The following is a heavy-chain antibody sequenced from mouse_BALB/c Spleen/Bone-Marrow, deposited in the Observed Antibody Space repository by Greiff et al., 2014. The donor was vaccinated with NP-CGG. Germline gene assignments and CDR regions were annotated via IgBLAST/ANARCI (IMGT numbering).Heavy chain of an antibody. V-gene: IGHV14-3*02. CDR1: GFNIKDTY. D-gene: IGHD1-1*01. CDR3: ARYYYRTMDY. J-gene: IGHJ4*01. CDR2: IDPANGNT. Sequence: VQLQQPGAELVKPGASVKLSCAASGFNIKDTYMHWVKQRPEQGLEWIGRIDPANGNTKYDPKFQGRATVTADTSSSTAYLQLSSLTSEDTAVYYYARYYYRTMDYWGQGTSVTVSS.